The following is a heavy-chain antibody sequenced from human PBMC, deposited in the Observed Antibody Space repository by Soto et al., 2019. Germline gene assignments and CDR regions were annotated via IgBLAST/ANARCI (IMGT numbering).Heavy chain of an antibody. V-gene: IGHV3-30*18. CDR1: GFTFSSYG. J-gene: IGHJ4*02. D-gene: IGHD2-2*01. Sequence: GRSLRLSCAASGFTFSSYGMHWVRQAPGKGLEWVAVISYDGSNKYYADSVKGRFTISRDNSKNTLYLQMNSLRAEDTAVYYCAKDELGYCSSTSCSGFDYWGQGTLVTVSS. CDR2: ISYDGSNK. CDR3: AKDELGYCSSTSCSGFDY.